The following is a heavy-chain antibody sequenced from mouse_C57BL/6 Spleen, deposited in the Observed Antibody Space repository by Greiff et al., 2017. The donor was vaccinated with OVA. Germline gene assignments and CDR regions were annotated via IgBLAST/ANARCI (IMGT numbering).Heavy chain of an antibody. J-gene: IGHJ4*01. CDR1: GYTFTSYW. V-gene: IGHV1-53*01. CDR3: AREMDYYDYDESFYYAMDY. Sequence: QVQLQQPGTELVKPGASVKLSCKASGYTFTSYWMRWVKQRPGQGLEWIGNINPSNGGTNYNEKFKSKATLTVDKSSSTAYMQLSSLTSEDSAVYYCAREMDYYDYDESFYYAMDYWGQGTSVTVSS. D-gene: IGHD2-4*01. CDR2: INPSNGGT.